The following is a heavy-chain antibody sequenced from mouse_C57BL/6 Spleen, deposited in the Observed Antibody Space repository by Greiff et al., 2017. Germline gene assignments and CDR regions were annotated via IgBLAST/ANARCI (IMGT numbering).Heavy chain of an antibody. Sequence: VQLQQPGTELVKPGASVKLSCKASGYTFTSYWMHWVKQRPGLGLEWIGNINPSNGGTNYNEKFKSKATLTVDKSSSTAYMQLSSLTSEDSAVYYCARGGIDYYYDEHGYFDVWGTGTTVTVAA. CDR3: ARGGIDYYYDEHGYFDV. CDR2: INPSNGGT. D-gene: IGHD2-4*01. J-gene: IGHJ1*03. V-gene: IGHV1-53*01. CDR1: GYTFTSYW.